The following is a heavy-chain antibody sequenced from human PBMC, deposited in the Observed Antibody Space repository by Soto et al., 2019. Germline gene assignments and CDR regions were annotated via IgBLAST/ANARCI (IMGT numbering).Heavy chain of an antibody. CDR2: IWYDGSQK. CDR1: GFTFSTYG. Sequence: PGGSLRLSCAASGFTFSTYGMHWVRQAPGKGLEWMTVIWYDGSQKYYGDSVNGRFTISRDNSKNTVYLQMNSLRVEDTALYYCVKDHCGGDCYSEPYFDFWGRGSQVTVSS. V-gene: IGHV3-33*06. D-gene: IGHD2-21*02. CDR3: VKDHCGGDCYSEPYFDF. J-gene: IGHJ4*02.